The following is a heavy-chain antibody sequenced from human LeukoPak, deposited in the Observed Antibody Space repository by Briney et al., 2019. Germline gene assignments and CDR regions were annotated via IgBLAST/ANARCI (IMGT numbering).Heavy chain of an antibody. V-gene: IGHV3-30*04. J-gene: IGHJ4*02. Sequence: PGGSLRLSCAASGFTFSSYAMHWVRQAPGKGLEWVAVISYDGSNKYYADSVKGRFTNSKDNSKNTLYLQMNSLRAEDTAVYYCARDQYGVHMVRGVSFDYWGQGTLVTVSS. CDR1: GFTFSSYA. D-gene: IGHD3-10*01. CDR2: ISYDGSNK. CDR3: ARDQYGVHMVRGVSFDY.